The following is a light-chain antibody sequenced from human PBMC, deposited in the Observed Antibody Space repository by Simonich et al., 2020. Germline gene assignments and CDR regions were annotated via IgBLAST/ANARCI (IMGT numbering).Light chain of an antibody. J-gene: IGKJ4*01. CDR1: QSVSSN. V-gene: IGKV3-15*01. CDR2: GAS. CDR3: QQYNNWPPLT. Sequence: IVMTQSPATLSVSPGERAPLSGGASQSVSSNLAWYQQKPGQAPRLLIYGASTRATGIPARLSGSGSGTEFTLTISSLQSEDVAVYYCQQYNNWPPLTFGGGTKVEIK.